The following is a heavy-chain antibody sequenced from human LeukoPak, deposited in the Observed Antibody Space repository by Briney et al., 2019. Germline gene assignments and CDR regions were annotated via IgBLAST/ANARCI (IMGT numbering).Heavy chain of an antibody. V-gene: IGHV3-23*01. J-gene: IGHJ4*02. CDR1: GFIFSRYG. Sequence: GGSLRLSCAASGFIFSRYGMSWVRQAPGKGLEWVSAISGSGGTTYYADSVKGRFTISRDNSKSTLYLQINSLRAEDTAVYYCAKDHLPGIVVADRDYWGQGTLVTVSS. D-gene: IGHD6-19*01. CDR2: ISGSGGTT. CDR3: AKDHLPGIVVADRDY.